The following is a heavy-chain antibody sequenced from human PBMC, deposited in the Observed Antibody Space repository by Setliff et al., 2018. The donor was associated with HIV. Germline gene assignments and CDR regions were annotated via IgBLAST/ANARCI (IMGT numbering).Heavy chain of an antibody. J-gene: IGHJ3*01. CDR3: ARDQSGMYGPQNDAFDV. D-gene: IGHD1-26*01. CDR1: GVSISNYY. CDR2: IFTSGDT. V-gene: IGHV4-4*09. Sequence: SETLSLTCTVSGVSISNYYWNWIRQPPGKGLEWIGYIFTSGDTNYNPSLRSRVTLSVDTSKNQVSLRLNSLTAADTALYFCARDQSGMYGPQNDAFDVWGPGTMVTVSS.